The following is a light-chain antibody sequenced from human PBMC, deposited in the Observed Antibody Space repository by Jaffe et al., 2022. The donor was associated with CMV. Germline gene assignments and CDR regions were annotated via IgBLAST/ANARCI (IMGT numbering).Light chain of an antibody. Sequence: VLTQSPVTLSVSPGETATLACRASQNSATSYFAWYQHKPGQAPRFLVSGASKRAPGVPDRFIASGPATDFTLTISRLEPEDSAVYYCVKFGDSYTFGQGTRLEIK. CDR1: QNSATSY. CDR3: VKFGDSYT. J-gene: IGKJ2*01. V-gene: IGKV3-20*01. CDR2: GAS.